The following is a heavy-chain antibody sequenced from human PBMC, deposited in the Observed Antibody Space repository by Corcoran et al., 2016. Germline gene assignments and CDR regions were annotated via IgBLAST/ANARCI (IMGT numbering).Heavy chain of an antibody. J-gene: IGHJ4*02. Sequence: EVQLVQSGAEVKKPGESLKISCKGSGYSFTSYWIGWVRQMPGKGLEWMGIIYPGDSDTRYSPSFQGQVTISADKSISTAYLQWSSLKASDTAMYYCARAATVYGYYVGGFDYWGQGTLVTVSS. CDR1: GYSFTSYW. CDR3: ARAATVYGYYVGGFDY. D-gene: IGHD4-17*01. CDR2: IYPGDSDT. V-gene: IGHV5-51*01.